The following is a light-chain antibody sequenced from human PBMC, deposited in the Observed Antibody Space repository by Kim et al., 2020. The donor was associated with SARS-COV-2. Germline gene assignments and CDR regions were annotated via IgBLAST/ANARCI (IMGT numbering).Light chain of an antibody. CDR1: QSVSSN. CDR2: GAS. J-gene: IGKJ4*01. CDR3: QQYNKWPLT. V-gene: IGKV3-15*01. Sequence: EIEMTQSPVTLSVSPGERATLSCRASQSVSSNLAWYQRKPGQAPRLLIYGASTRATGIPARFSGSGSGTEFTLTISSLQSEDFAVYYCQQYNKWPLTFGGGTKVDIK.